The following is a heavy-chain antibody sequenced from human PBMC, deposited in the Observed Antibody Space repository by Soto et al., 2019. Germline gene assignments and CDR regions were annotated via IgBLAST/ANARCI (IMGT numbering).Heavy chain of an antibody. Sequence: SVKVSCKASGGTFSSYTISWVRQAPGQGLEWMGRIIPILGIANYAQKIKGRVTITADKSTSTAKKELSRLKSENKAVKYKERVGTIFGVVTHYYFDYWGQGTLVTVSS. V-gene: IGHV1-69*02. D-gene: IGHD3-3*01. CDR2: IIPILGIA. CDR3: ERVGTIFGVVTHYYFDY. CDR1: GGTFSSYT. J-gene: IGHJ4*02.